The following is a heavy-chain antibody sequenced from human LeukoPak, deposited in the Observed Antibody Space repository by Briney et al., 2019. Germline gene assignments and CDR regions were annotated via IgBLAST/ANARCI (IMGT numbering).Heavy chain of an antibody. CDR3: ARDPSIAVAAYYFDY. V-gene: IGHV3-21*01. J-gene: IGHJ4*02. CDR2: ISSSSSYI. Sequence: GGSLRLSCAASGFTFSSYSMNWVRQAPGKGLGWVSSISSSSSYIYYADSVKGRFTISRDNAKNSLYLQMNSLRAEDTAVYYCARDPSIAVAAYYFDYWGQGTLVTVSS. D-gene: IGHD6-19*01. CDR1: GFTFSSYS.